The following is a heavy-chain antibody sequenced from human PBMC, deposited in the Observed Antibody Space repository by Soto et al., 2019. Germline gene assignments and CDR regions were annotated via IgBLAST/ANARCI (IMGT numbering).Heavy chain of an antibody. D-gene: IGHD3-10*01. CDR2: IYHSGST. Sequence: SETLSLTCTVSGGSISSGDYYWSWIRQPPGKGLEWIGYIYHSGSTYYNPSLKSRVTISVNTSKNQFSLKLSSVTAADTAVYYCARHSGSYYNVLRSYWFDPWGQGTLVTVSS. V-gene: IGHV4-30-4*01. J-gene: IGHJ5*02. CDR1: GGSISSGDYY. CDR3: ARHSGSYYNVLRSYWFDP.